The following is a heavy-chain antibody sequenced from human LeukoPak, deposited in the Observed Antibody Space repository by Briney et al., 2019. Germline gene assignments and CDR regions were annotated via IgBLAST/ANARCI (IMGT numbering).Heavy chain of an antibody. D-gene: IGHD2-2*02. CDR3: ARADYCSSTSCYNSYMDV. V-gene: IGHV1-18*01. J-gene: IGHJ6*03. Sequence: ASVKVSCKASGYTFTSYGIIRVRHAPGQGLGWMGWITTNNGNTYYAQKLQGRVTMTTDTSTTTAYMELRSLRSDDTAVYYCARADYCSSTSCYNSYMDVWGKGTTVTVSS. CDR1: GYTFTSYG. CDR2: ITTNNGNT.